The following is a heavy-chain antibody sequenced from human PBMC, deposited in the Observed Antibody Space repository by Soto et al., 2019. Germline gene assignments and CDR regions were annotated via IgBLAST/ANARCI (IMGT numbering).Heavy chain of an antibody. CDR3: AKGELFVGGTMYGMDV. CDR2: ISVSGGST. V-gene: IGHV3-23*01. J-gene: IGHJ6*01. D-gene: IGHD3-16*01. CDR1: LSNYA. Sequence: PGGSLRLSCAVSLSNYAMTWLRQAPGKGLGWEAGISVSGGSTNYAATVKGRFTSSRDNNKNTVYLRINSRGAEDPADYYCAKGELFVGGTMYGMDVRGEGTTVTVS.